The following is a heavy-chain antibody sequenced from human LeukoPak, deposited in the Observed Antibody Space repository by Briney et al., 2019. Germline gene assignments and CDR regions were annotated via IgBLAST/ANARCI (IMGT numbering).Heavy chain of an antibody. CDR2: INAYNGNT. CDR1: GYTFTSYG. CDR3: SRTSHYNSSAYPAFDI. D-gene: IGHD3-22*01. J-gene: IGHJ3*02. Sequence: ASVKVSCKASGYTFTSYGISWVRQAPGQGLEWMGWINAYNGNTNYAPKLQGRVTITTNTSKSTAYMELRSLRSDDTAVYYCSRTSHYNSSAYPAFDIWGQGTMVTVSS. V-gene: IGHV1-18*01.